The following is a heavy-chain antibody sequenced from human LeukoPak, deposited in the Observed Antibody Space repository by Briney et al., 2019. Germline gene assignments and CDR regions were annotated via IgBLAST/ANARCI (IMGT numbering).Heavy chain of an antibody. V-gene: IGHV4-34*04. J-gene: IGHJ4*02. D-gene: IGHD3-10*01. CDR2: INHSGSN. CDR1: SSYS. CDR3: ARRGNRLKY. Sequence: SSYSKNCVREPRGKGLEWVGEINHSGSNNNDPSLKSRATISVYTSKNQFSLKLTAVTAADTAVYYCARRGNRLKYWGQGTLVTVSS.